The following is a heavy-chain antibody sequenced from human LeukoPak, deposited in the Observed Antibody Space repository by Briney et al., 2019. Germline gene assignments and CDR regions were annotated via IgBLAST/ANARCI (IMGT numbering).Heavy chain of an antibody. CDR3: ARLGWSSSSPFDY. Sequence: SETLSLTCTVSGGSISSSSYYWGWIRQPPGKGLEWIGSIYYSGSTYYNPSLKSRVTISVDTSKNQFSLKLSSVTAADTAVYYCARLGWSSSSPFDYWGQGTLVTVSS. D-gene: IGHD6-6*01. CDR1: GGSISSSSYY. V-gene: IGHV4-39*01. CDR2: IYYSGST. J-gene: IGHJ4*02.